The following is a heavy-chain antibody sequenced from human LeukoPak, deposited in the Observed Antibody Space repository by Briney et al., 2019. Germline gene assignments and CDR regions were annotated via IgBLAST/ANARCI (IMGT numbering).Heavy chain of an antibody. J-gene: IGHJ6*03. D-gene: IGHD1-7*01. CDR1: GGSIGSSSYY. CDR3: ARGITGTLPYYYYYMDV. CDR2: IYYSGST. V-gene: IGHV4-39*07. Sequence: SETLSLTCTVSGGSIGSSSYYWGWIRQPPGNGLEWIGSIYYSGSTYYNPSLKSRVTISVDTSKNQFSLKLSSVTAADTAVYYCARGITGTLPYYYYYMDVWGKGTTVTVSS.